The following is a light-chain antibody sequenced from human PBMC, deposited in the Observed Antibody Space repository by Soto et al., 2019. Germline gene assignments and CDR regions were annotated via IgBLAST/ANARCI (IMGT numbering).Light chain of an antibody. J-gene: IGKJ1*01. Sequence: DIQMPQYPSTLSASLGDRVTITCRASQSISSWLAWYQQKPGKAPKLLIYDASSLHSGVPSRFSGSGSGTEFTLTIRSLQPDDFTTYYCQQYNTYSWTFGQGAKV. CDR2: DAS. CDR3: QQYNTYSWT. V-gene: IGKV1-5*01. CDR1: QSISSW.